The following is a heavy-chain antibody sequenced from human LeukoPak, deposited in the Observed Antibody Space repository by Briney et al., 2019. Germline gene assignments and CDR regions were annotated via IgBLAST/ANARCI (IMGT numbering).Heavy chain of an antibody. D-gene: IGHD5-24*01. CDR3: ARDYKYAFDH. CDR2: IGIDSGNT. V-gene: IGHV3-48*01. Sequence: VGSLRLSCAPSGFTFSDYSMNWVRQAPGKGREWISYIGIDSGNTNYADSVRGRFTISGDKAKNPLYLQMNSLRVEDTAVYYCARDYKYAFDHWGQGTLVRVSS. J-gene: IGHJ4*02. CDR1: GFTFSDYS.